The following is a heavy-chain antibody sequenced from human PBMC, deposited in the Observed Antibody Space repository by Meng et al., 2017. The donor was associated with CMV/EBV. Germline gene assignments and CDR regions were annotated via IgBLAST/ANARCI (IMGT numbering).Heavy chain of an antibody. J-gene: IGHJ6*02. CDR1: GFSLSTSGMC. CDR3: ARIHSNYGPYGMDV. CDR2: IDWDDDK. D-gene: IGHD4-11*01. V-gene: IGHV2-70*20. Sequence: SGPTLVKPTQTLTLTCTFSGFSLSTSGMCVSWVRQPPGKALERLALIDWDDDKYYSTSLKTRLTISKDTSKNQVVLTMTNMDPVDTATYYCARIHSNYGPYGMDVWGQGTTVTVSS.